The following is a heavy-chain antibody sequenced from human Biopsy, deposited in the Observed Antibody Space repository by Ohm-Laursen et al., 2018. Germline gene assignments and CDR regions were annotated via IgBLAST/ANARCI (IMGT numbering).Heavy chain of an antibody. D-gene: IGHD4-11*01. CDR2: ISYDGSGE. V-gene: IGHV3-30*03. CDR1: GFTFTSYA. J-gene: IGHJ2*01. CDR3: ARDGKRWDYSTYFSWHFDL. Sequence: SLRLSCTAPGFTFTSYAMHWVRQAPGKGLEWVAVISYDGSGEYYADSLQDRFIISRDNPKNTVDLQMNSLRAEDTAVYFCARDGKRWDYSTYFSWHFDLWGRGALVTVSS.